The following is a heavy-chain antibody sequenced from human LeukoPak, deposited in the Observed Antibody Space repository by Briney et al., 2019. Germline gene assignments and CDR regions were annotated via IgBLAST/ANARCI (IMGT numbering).Heavy chain of an antibody. Sequence: PGGSLRLSCVVSGISLTNYAMTWVRQAPGKGLEWVSAISGSGGSTYYADSVKGRFTISRDNSKNTLYLQMNSLRAEDTAVYYCAKCYDSSGYLLDYYYMDVWGKGTTVTVSS. V-gene: IGHV3-23*01. J-gene: IGHJ6*03. D-gene: IGHD3-22*01. CDR1: GISLTNYA. CDR2: ISGSGGST. CDR3: AKCYDSSGYLLDYYYMDV.